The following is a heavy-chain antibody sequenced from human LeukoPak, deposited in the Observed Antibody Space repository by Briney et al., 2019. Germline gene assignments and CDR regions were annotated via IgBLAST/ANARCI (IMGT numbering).Heavy chain of an antibody. CDR1: GFTFSSSE. D-gene: IGHD6-13*01. CDR3: ARGLAAADDY. Sequence: GGSLRLSCAASGFTFSSSEMNWVRQAPGKGLEWVSYISSSGSTIYYADSVKGRFTISRDNAKNSLYLQMNSLRAEDTAVYYCARGLAAADDYWGQGTLVTVSS. V-gene: IGHV3-48*03. CDR2: ISSSGSTI. J-gene: IGHJ4*02.